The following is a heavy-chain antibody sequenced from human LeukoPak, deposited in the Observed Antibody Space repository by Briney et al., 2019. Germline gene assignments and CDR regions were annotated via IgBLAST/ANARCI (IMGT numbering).Heavy chain of an antibody. V-gene: IGHV3-15*01. CDR2: IKSKTDGETT. CDR3: LMAYFDY. Sequence: PGGSLRLSCAASGFTFSSYAMSWVRQAPGKGLEWVGRIKSKTDGETTDYAAPVKGRFTISRDDSKNTVYLQMSSLKTDDTAVYYCLMAYFDYWGQGTLVTVSS. D-gene: IGHD2-8*01. CDR1: GFTFSSYA. J-gene: IGHJ4*02.